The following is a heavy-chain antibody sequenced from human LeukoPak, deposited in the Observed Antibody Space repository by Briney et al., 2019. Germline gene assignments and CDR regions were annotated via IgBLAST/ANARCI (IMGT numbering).Heavy chain of an antibody. CDR1: GYTFTSYG. J-gene: IGHJ5*02. CDR3: ARDLPNIVVVPAANWFDP. Sequence: ASVKVSCKASGYTFTSYGISWVRQAPGQGLEWMGWISAYNGNTNYGQKLQGRVTMTTDTSTSTAYMELRSLRSDDTAVYYCARDLPNIVVVPAANWFDPWGQGTLVTVSS. V-gene: IGHV1-18*01. CDR2: ISAYNGNT. D-gene: IGHD2-2*01.